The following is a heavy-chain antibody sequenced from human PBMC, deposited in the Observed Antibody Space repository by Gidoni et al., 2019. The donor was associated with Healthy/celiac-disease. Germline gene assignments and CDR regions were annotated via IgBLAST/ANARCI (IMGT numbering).Heavy chain of an antibody. CDR3: AVWKGVWVDGGLGGLYGMDV. V-gene: IGHV3-23*01. D-gene: IGHD3-16*01. CDR1: GFTFSSHA. J-gene: IGHJ6*02. Sequence: EVQLLESGGGLVQPGGSLRLSCSASGFTFSSHAMSWVRQVPGKGVEWVSAIRGSGGSTYYEDSGKGRFTISRDNSKNTLYLQMKSLRDEDTAVYYCAVWKGVWVDGGLGGLYGMDVWGQGTTVTVSS. CDR2: IRGSGGST.